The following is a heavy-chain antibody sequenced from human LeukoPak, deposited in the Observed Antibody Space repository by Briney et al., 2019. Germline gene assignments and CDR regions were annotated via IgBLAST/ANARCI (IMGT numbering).Heavy chain of an antibody. CDR1: AGSFSSYL. CDR3: ARGLGDIVVTIPYYFDS. CDR2: INPIFGTP. J-gene: IGHJ4*02. D-gene: IGHD5-12*01. V-gene: IGHV1-69*01. Sequence: GSSVKVSCKASAGSFSSYLISWVRQAPGQGFEWMGGINPIFGTPTYAQKFQGRVTLTADESTATAYMELSSLTSEDTAVYFCARGLGDIVVTIPYYFDSWGQGTLVTVSS.